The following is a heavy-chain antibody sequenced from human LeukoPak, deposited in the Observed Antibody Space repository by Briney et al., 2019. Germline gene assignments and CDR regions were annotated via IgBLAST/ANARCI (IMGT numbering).Heavy chain of an antibody. CDR3: ARGRDIVVVPAADDAFDI. D-gene: IGHD2-2*01. CDR1: GFTFSSYS. J-gene: IGHJ3*02. V-gene: IGHV3-21*01. CDR2: ISSSSSYI. Sequence: GGSLRLSCAASGFTFSSYSMNWVRQAPGKGLEWVSSISSSSSYIYYADSVKGRFTISRDNAKNSLYLQMNSLRAEDTAVYYCARGRDIVVVPAADDAFDIWGQGTMVTVSS.